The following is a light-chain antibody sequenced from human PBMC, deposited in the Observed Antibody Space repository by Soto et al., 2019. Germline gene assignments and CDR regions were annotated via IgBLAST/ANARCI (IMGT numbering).Light chain of an antibody. Sequence: DIVMTQSPDSLAVSLGERATFNCKSSQSILDRSKNKYYLAWYQQKSGQPPKLLIYWASLRASGVPDRFTGSGSGTDFTLTISSLQAEDVAVYYCQQYFTSPWKFGQGTKVEI. J-gene: IGKJ1*01. CDR1: QSILDRSKNKYY. CDR3: QQYFTSPWK. V-gene: IGKV4-1*01. CDR2: WAS.